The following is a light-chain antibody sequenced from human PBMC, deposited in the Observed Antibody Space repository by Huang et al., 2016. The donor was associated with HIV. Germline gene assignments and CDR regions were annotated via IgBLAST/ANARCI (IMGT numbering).Light chain of an antibody. CDR3: QQYNSWPS. CDR1: QSVSNN. V-gene: IGKV3-15*01. CDR2: RAS. Sequence: EIVMTQSPATLSVSPGERATLSCRASQSVSNNLAWYQQKPGQAPRLLIYRASTRATATPARFSGSGSGTEFTLTISSLQSEDFAVYFCQQYNSWPSFGGGTKVDI. J-gene: IGKJ4*01.